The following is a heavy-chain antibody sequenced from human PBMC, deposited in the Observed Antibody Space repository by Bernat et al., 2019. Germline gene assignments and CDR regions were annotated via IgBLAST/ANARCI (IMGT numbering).Heavy chain of an antibody. V-gene: IGHV3-23*01. CDR1: GFTFSSYA. J-gene: IGHJ4*02. D-gene: IGHD2-8*01. Sequence: EVQLLESGGGLVQPGGSLRLSCAASGFTFSSYAMSWVRQAPGKGLEWVSAISGSGGSTYYIDSVKGRFTISRDKSKNTLYLQMNSLRAEDTAVYYCAQAHRYCSSGVCYPFDYWGQGTLVTVSS. CDR2: ISGSGGST. CDR3: AQAHRYCSSGVCYPFDY.